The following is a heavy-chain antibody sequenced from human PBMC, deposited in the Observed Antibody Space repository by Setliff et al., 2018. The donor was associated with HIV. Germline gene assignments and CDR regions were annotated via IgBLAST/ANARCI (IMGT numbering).Heavy chain of an antibody. CDR2: ISRSGST. CDR3: ARTMAVPATQPFDY. D-gene: IGHD2-15*01. V-gene: IGHV4-34*01. Sequence: PSETLSLTCAVYGGSFNGYSWSWMRQPPGKGLEWIWEISRSGSTTYHPSLKSRLTISVDASKRHFSLKLSSVTAADTAVYYCARTMAVPATQPFDYWGQGTLVTVSS. J-gene: IGHJ4*02. CDR1: GGSFNGYS.